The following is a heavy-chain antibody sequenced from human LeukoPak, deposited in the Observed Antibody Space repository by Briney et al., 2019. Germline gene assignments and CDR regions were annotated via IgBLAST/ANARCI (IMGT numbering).Heavy chain of an antibody. CDR3: ARDWNWYFDL. V-gene: IGHV3-9*01. CDR1: GFSFDDYA. Sequence: GGSLRLSCAASGFSFDDYAMHWVRQAPGKGLEWVSGISWNSGSIGYADSVKGRFTISRVNANNSLYLQMNSLRADDTAIYYCARDWNWYFDLWGRGTLVTVSS. CDR2: ISWNSGSI. J-gene: IGHJ2*01.